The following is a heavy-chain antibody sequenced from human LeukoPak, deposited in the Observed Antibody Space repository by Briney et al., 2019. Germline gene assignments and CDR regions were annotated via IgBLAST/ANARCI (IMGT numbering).Heavy chain of an antibody. V-gene: IGHV4-39*07. J-gene: IGHJ4*02. CDR2: IYYSGST. CDR1: GGSISSSSYY. CDR3: ARGAIWFGTSTLIFDN. D-gene: IGHD3-10*01. Sequence: SETLSLTCTVSGGSISSSSYYWGWIRQPPGRGLEWIGSIYYSGSTYYNPSLKSRVTISVDTSKNQFSPKLSSVTAADTAVYYCARGAIWFGTSTLIFDNWGQGTLVTVSS.